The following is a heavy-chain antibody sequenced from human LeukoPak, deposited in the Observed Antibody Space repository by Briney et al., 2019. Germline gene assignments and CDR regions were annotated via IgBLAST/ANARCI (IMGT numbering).Heavy chain of an antibody. D-gene: IGHD6-19*01. CDR2: IYYSGST. J-gene: IGHJ4*02. CDR1: GGSISNYY. V-gene: IGHV4-59*08. CDR3: ARHWASSGWLMDY. Sequence: KPSETLSLTCTVSGGSISNYYWSWIQQPPGKGLEWIGYIYYSGSTNYNPSLKSRVTISVDMSKNQFSLKLSSVTAADTAVYYCARHWASSGWLMDYWGQGTLVTVPS.